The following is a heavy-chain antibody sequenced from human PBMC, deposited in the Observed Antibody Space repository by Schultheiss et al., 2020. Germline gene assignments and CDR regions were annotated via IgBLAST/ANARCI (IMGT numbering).Heavy chain of an antibody. CDR1: GGSISSGGYS. J-gene: IGHJ5*02. CDR2: IYYSGST. Sequence: SETLSLTCAVSGGSISSGGYSWSWIRQPPGKGLEWIGYIYYSGSTYYNPSLKSRVTISVDTSKNQFSLKLSSVTAADTAVYYCAREGFDPWGQGTLVTVSA. CDR3: AREGFDP. V-gene: IGHV4-31*11.